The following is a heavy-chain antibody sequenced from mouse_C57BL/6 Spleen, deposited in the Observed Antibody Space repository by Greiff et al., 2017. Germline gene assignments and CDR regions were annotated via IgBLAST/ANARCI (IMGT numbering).Heavy chain of an antibody. CDR3: ARQGSNGIYYAMDY. V-gene: IGHV5-6*01. CDR1: GFTFSSYG. D-gene: IGHD2-5*01. CDR2: ISSGGSYT. J-gene: IGHJ4*01. Sequence: EVMLVESGGDLVKPGGSLKLSCAASGFTFSSYGMSWVRQTPDKRLEWVATISSGGSYTYYPDSVKGRFTISRDNAKNTLYLQMSSLKSEDTAMYYCARQGSNGIYYAMDYWGQGTSVTVSS.